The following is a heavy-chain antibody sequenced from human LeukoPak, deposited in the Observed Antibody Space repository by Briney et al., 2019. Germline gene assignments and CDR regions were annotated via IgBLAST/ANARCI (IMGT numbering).Heavy chain of an antibody. Sequence: GGSLRLSCAASGFTFDDYTMHWVRQAPGKGLEWVSLISWDGGSTYYADSVKGRFTISRDNSKNSLYLQMNSLRTEDTALYYCARATSAEPFYFDYWGQGTLVTVSS. V-gene: IGHV3-43*01. CDR3: ARATSAEPFYFDY. CDR2: ISWDGGST. J-gene: IGHJ4*02. D-gene: IGHD4-11*01. CDR1: GFTFDDYT.